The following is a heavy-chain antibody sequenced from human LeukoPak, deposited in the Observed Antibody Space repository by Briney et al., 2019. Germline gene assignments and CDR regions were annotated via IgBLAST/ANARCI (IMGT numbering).Heavy chain of an antibody. Sequence: GGSLRLSCAASGFTFSSYEMNWVRQAPGKGLEWVSYISSSGSTIYYADSVKGRFAISRDNAKNSLYLQMNSLRAEDTAVYYCARGAHYYDSSGYFYFQHWGQGTLVTVSS. J-gene: IGHJ1*01. V-gene: IGHV3-48*03. CDR1: GFTFSSYE. D-gene: IGHD3-22*01. CDR3: ARGAHYYDSSGYFYFQH. CDR2: ISSSGSTI.